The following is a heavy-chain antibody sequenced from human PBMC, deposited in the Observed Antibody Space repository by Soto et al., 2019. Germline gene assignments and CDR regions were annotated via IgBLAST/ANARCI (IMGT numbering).Heavy chain of an antibody. V-gene: IGHV4-34*01. CDR3: ARGRGDGYTQGSGLAYY. J-gene: IGHJ4*02. CDR1: GGSFSGYY. CDR2: INHSGST. D-gene: IGHD5-12*01. Sequence: XTLSLPCAVYGGSFSGYYWSWIRQPPGKGLEWIGEINHSGSTNYNPSLKSRVTISVDTSKNQFSLKLSSVTAADTAVYYFARGRGDGYTQGSGLAYYWGQGTLGTVSS.